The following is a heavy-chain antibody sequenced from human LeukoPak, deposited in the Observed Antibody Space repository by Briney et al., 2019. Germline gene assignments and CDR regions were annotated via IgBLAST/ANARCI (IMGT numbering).Heavy chain of an antibody. V-gene: IGHV4-61*08. D-gene: IGHD2-2*01. CDR3: ALWFCSRTSCYVDY. J-gene: IGHJ4*02. CDR2: IYYSGST. CDR1: GGSISSGGYY. Sequence: NPSETLSLTCTVSGGSISSGGYYWSWIRQPPGKGLEWIGYIYYSGSTNYNPSLKNRVTISLDTSKNQFSLRLSSVTAADTAVYYCALWFCSRTSCYVDYWGQGTLVTVSS.